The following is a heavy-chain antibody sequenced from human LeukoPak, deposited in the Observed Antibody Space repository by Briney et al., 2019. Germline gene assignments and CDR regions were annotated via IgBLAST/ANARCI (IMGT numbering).Heavy chain of an antibody. D-gene: IGHD2-2*01. Sequence: GGSLRLSCAASGFTVSSNYMSWVRQAPGKGLEWVSQINSDGSSTNYADSVKGRFTISRDNAKNTLYLQMNSLRAEDTAAYYCALTEYCSPTSCKYASLWGQGTMVTVSS. V-gene: IGHV3-74*01. CDR1: GFTVSSNY. CDR3: ALTEYCSPTSCKYASL. J-gene: IGHJ3*01. CDR2: INSDGSST.